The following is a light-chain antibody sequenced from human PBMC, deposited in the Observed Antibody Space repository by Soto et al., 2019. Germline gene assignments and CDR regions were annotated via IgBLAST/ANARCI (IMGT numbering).Light chain of an antibody. CDR2: EVS. V-gene: IGLV2-14*03. CDR1: GSDIGIYNF. Sequence: QSVLTQPASVSGSPGQSIAISCTGSGSDIGIYNFVSWYQQYAGQAPKLLIFEVSHRPSGVSNRFSGSKSDTTASLTISGLQAEDEATYYCTSYSGTSTLILFGGGTKVTVL. J-gene: IGLJ2*01. CDR3: TSYSGTSTLIL.